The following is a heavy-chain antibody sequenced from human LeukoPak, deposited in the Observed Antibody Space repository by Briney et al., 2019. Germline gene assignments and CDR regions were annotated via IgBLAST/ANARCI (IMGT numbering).Heavy chain of an antibody. CDR3: ARPDEKWEVED. Sequence: SETLSLTCTVSGGSISSSDYYWGWIRQPPGKGLERIGIIYYSASASTYYNPSLKSRVTISGDTSKNQFSLKVNSVTAADTAVYYCARPDEKWEVEDWRQGTLVTVSS. CDR2: IYYSASAST. CDR1: GGSISSSDYY. D-gene: IGHD1-26*01. J-gene: IGHJ4*02. V-gene: IGHV4-39*01.